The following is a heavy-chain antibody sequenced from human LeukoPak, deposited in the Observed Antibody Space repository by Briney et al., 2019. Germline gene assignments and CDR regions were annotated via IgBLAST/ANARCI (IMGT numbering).Heavy chain of an antibody. D-gene: IGHD2-2*02. J-gene: IGHJ5*02. Sequence: SETLSPTCTVSGGSISSHYWSWIRQPPGKGLEWIGYIYYSGSTNYNPSLKSRVTISVDTSKNQFSLKLSSVTAADTAVYYCAREALGYCSSTSCYNHWFDPWGQGTLVTVSS. CDR1: GGSISSHY. CDR2: IYYSGST. CDR3: AREALGYCSSTSCYNHWFDP. V-gene: IGHV4-59*11.